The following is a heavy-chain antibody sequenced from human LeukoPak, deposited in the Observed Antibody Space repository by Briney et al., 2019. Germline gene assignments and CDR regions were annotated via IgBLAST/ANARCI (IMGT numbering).Heavy chain of an antibody. CDR3: ASPETDRSGFFDY. CDR1: GGTFSSYA. D-gene: IGHD6-19*01. Sequence: GASVKVSCKASGGTFSSYAISWVRQAPGQGLEWMGGIIPIFGTANYAQKFRGRGTITADESTSTAYMELSSLRSEDTAVYYCASPETDRSGFFDYWGQGTLVTVSS. CDR2: IIPIFGTA. V-gene: IGHV1-69*13. J-gene: IGHJ4*02.